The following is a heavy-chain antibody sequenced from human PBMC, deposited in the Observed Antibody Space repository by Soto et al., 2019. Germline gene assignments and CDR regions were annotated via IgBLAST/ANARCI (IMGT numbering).Heavy chain of an antibody. Sequence: SVKVSCKASGGTFSSYAISWVRQAPGQGLEWMGGIIPIFGTANYAQKFQGRVTITADESTSTAYMELSSLRSEDTAVYYCAWGITMVRGGYYYGMDVWGQGTTVTVSS. V-gene: IGHV1-69*13. CDR3: AWGITMVRGGYYYGMDV. J-gene: IGHJ6*02. D-gene: IGHD3-10*01. CDR1: GGTFSSYA. CDR2: IIPIFGTA.